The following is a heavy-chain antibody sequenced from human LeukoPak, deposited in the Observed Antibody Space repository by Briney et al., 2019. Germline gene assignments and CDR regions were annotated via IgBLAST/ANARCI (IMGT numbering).Heavy chain of an antibody. J-gene: IGHJ5*02. Sequence: GASVKVSCKASGYTFTSYGISWVRQAPGQGLEWMGWISAYNGNTNYAQKLQGRVTMTTDTSTSTAYMELRSLRSDDTAVYYCARDNDFWSGRHSNWFDPWGQGTLVTVSS. V-gene: IGHV1-18*01. D-gene: IGHD3-3*01. CDR3: ARDNDFWSGRHSNWFDP. CDR1: GYTFTSYG. CDR2: ISAYNGNT.